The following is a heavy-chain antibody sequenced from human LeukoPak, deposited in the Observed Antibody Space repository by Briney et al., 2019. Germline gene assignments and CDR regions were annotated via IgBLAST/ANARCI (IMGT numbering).Heavy chain of an antibody. J-gene: IGHJ4*02. CDR3: AREGAYYGRNFDY. V-gene: IGHV3-48*02. Sequence: PGGSLRLSCAASGFSFSNYSMNWVRQAPGKGLEWVSYISSSSSTIYYADSVKGRFTISRDNAKNSLYLQMNSLRDEDTAVFYCAREGAYYGRNFDYWGQGTLVTVSS. D-gene: IGHD3-22*01. CDR1: GFSFSNYS. CDR2: ISSSSSTI.